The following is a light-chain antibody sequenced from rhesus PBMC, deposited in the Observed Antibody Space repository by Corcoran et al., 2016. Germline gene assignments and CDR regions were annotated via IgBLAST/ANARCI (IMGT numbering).Light chain of an antibody. Sequence: DIQMTQSPSSLSASVGDRVTISCRASENVNSYLYSYQQKLGKAPKLLIYAASTLQSGVPSRFSGSGSWTDDTFTISSLQPEGVATYYCQHSFGTPWTFGQETKVEIK. J-gene: IGKJ1*01. CDR2: AAS. CDR3: QHSFGTPWT. V-gene: IGKV1-74*01. CDR1: ENVNSY.